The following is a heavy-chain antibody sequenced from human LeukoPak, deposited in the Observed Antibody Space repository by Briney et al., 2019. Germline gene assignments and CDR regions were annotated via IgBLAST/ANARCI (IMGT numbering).Heavy chain of an antibody. V-gene: IGHV1-24*01. J-gene: IGHJ5*02. CDR2: FNPEDGET. CDR3: ATVVDTAMVAFDP. CDR1: GYTLTELS. Sequence: ASVKVSCKVSGYTLTELSIHWVRQAPGKGLEWMGGFNPEDGETIYAQKFQGRVTMTEDTSTDTAYMELSSLRSEDTAVYYCATVVDTAMVAFDPWGQGTLVTVSS. D-gene: IGHD5-18*01.